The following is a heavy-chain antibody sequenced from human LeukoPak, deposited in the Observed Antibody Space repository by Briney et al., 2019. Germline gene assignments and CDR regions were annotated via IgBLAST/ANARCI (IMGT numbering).Heavy chain of an antibody. Sequence: ASVKVSCKASGGTFSSYAISWVRQAPGQGLEWMGRIIPIFGIANYAQKFQGRVTITADKSTSTAYMELSSLRSEDTAVYYCARDDRPPNYYYYYGMDVWGQGTTVTVSS. J-gene: IGHJ6*02. V-gene: IGHV1-69*04. CDR3: ARDDRPPNYYYYYGMDV. CDR1: GGTFSSYA. CDR2: IIPIFGIA. D-gene: IGHD1-14*01.